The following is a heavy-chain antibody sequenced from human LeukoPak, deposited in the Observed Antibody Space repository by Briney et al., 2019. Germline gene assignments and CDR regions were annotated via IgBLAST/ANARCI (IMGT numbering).Heavy chain of an antibody. Sequence: PSETLSLTCAVYGGCLSSYSWSWIRQPPGKGLEWIGEISHSGSTNYNPSLKSRVTISVDTSKNQFSLNLSSVTAADTAVYYCARGEVLTSALFWRGGMFDFWGQGTLVTVSS. CDR2: ISHSGST. CDR1: GGCLSSYS. CDR3: ARGEVLTSALFWRGGMFDF. D-gene: IGHD2-21*02. V-gene: IGHV4-34*01. J-gene: IGHJ4*02.